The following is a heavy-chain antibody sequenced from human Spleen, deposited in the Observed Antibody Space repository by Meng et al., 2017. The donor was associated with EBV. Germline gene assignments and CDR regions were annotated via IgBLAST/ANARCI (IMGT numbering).Heavy chain of an antibody. CDR3: ARTESLAVAGSLGY. CDR2: IYHGGIT. CDR1: GYPISNINW. V-gene: IGHV4-4*01. D-gene: IGHD6-19*01. Sequence: SGQGLVNPPGPLSLLCPASGYPISNINWWSWVRQTPAKGLEWIAQIYHGGITTSTPSLKSPVTISIDKSKNPFSLRLSSVTAADTAVYFCARTESLAVAGSLGYWGQGTLVTVSS. J-gene: IGHJ4*02.